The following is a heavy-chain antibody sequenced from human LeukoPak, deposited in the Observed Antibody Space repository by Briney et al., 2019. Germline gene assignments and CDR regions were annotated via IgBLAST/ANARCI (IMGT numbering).Heavy chain of an antibody. Sequence: SETLSLTCAVYGGSFSGYYWSWIRQPPGKGLEGSGEINHSGSTNYNPSLKSRVTISVDTSKNQFSLKLSSVTAADTAVYYCARGRWTGYFDYWGQGTLVTVSS. V-gene: IGHV4-34*01. CDR1: GGSFSGYY. CDR3: ARGRWTGYFDY. J-gene: IGHJ4*02. D-gene: IGHD3/OR15-3a*01. CDR2: INHSGST.